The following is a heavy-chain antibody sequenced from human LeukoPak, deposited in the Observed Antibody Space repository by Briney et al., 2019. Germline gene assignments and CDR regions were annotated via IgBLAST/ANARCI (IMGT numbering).Heavy chain of an antibody. D-gene: IGHD7-27*01. Sequence: PGGSLRLSCAASGFTFSSYGMHWVRQASGKGPELVAVISKDGSNNYHADSVKGRFTISRDNSKNTLYLQMNSLRAEDTAVYYCAKDQAWGFFDYWGQGTLVTVSS. CDR1: GFTFSSYG. CDR3: AKDQAWGFFDY. J-gene: IGHJ4*02. CDR2: ISKDGSNN. V-gene: IGHV3-30*18.